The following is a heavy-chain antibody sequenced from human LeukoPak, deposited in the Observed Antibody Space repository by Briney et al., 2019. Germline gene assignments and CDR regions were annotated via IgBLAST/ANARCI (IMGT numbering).Heavy chain of an antibody. CDR1: GGSISSYY. CDR3: ARHRPSSGIFFGFDP. CDR2: IYTSGSN. J-gene: IGHJ5*02. V-gene: IGHV4-4*09. D-gene: IGHD3-22*01. Sequence: SETLSLTCTVSGGSISSYYWSWIRQPPGKGLEWIGYIYTSGSNNYNPALKSRVTISVDTSKNQFSLKLSSVTAADTAVYYCARHRPSSGIFFGFDPWGQGTLVTVSS.